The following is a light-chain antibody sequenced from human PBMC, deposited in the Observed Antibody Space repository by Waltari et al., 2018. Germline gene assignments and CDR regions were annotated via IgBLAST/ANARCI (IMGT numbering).Light chain of an antibody. Sequence: DIVMTQSPDSLAVSLGERATINCKSSQSVLYSPNSKNYLAWYPQKPGQPPKLLIYWASTRESGFPDRFSGSGSGTDFTLTISSLQAEDVAVYYCHQYYATPWTFGQGTKLEIK. CDR3: HQYYATPWT. V-gene: IGKV4-1*01. J-gene: IGKJ1*01. CDR2: WAS. CDR1: QSVLYSPNSKNY.